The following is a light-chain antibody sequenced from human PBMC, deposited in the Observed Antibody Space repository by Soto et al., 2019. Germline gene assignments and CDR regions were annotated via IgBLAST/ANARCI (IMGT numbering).Light chain of an antibody. V-gene: IGKV3-15*01. CDR1: QSISSN. CDR2: GAS. J-gene: IGKJ4*01. Sequence: EIVMTQSPATLSVSPGERATLSCRASQSISSNLAWYQQKPGQAPRLLIYGASTRATGIPARFSGSGSGTDFTLTISSLQSEDFAFYYCQHYNNLPLTFGGGTKVEIK. CDR3: QHYNNLPLT.